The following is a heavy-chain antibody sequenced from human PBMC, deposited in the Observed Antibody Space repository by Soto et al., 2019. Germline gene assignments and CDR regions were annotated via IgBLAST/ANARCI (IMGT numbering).Heavy chain of an antibody. V-gene: IGHV1-18*01. Sequence: ASVKVSCKASGYAFSFGFSWVRQAPGQGLEWMGWISASDGSTNSAQKFRGRISLTTDTSTNTAYLDLLSLTSDDTAVYFCATYYFGSGSYYRFDNWGQGTRVTVS. CDR3: ATYYFGSGSYYRFDN. CDR2: ISASDGST. D-gene: IGHD3-10*01. J-gene: IGHJ4*02. CDR1: GYAFSFG.